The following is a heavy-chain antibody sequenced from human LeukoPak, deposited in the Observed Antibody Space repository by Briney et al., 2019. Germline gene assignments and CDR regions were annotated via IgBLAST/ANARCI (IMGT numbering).Heavy chain of an antibody. CDR2: IYHSGST. CDR1: GGSISSYY. V-gene: IGHV4-59*04. Sequence: SETLSLTCTVSGGSISSYYWSWIRQPPGKGLEWIGYIYHSGSTYYNPSLKSRVTISVDTSKNQFSLKLSSVTAADTAVYYCARHVLGGWLFSLDYWGQGTLVTVSS. J-gene: IGHJ4*02. CDR3: ARHVLGGWLFSLDY. D-gene: IGHD3-22*01.